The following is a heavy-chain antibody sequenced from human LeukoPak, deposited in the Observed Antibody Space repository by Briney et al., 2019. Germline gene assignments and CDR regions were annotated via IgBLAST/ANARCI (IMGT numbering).Heavy chain of an antibody. CDR3: ARDLEAGGLRPAEYFQH. CDR1: GFTFSNYG. J-gene: IGHJ1*01. V-gene: IGHV3-30*03. CDR2: ISYDGSNK. Sequence: GGSLRLSCAASGFTFSNYGKHWVRQAPGKGLEWVAVISYDGSNKYYADSLKGRFTISRDNSKNTLYLQMNSLRAEDTALYYCARDLEAGGLRPAEYFQHWGQGTLVTVSS. D-gene: IGHD6-19*01.